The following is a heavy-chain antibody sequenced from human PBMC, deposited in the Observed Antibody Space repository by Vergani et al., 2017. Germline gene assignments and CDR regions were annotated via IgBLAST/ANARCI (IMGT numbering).Heavy chain of an antibody. D-gene: IGHD1-26*01. CDR2: ISGSGGST. Sequence: EVQLLESGGGLVQPGGSLRLSCAASGFTFSSYAMSWVRQAPGKGLEWVSAISGSGGSTYYADSVKGRFTISRDNSKNTLYLQMNSLRAEDTAVYYCANGGLRSGGFDYWGQGTLVTVSS. CDR3: ANGGLRSGGFDY. J-gene: IGHJ4*02. CDR1: GFTFSSYA. V-gene: IGHV3-23*01.